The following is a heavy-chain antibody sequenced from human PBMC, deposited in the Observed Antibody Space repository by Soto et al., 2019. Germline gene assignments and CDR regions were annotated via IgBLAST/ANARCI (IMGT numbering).Heavy chain of an antibody. CDR1: GGSFSGYY. Sequence: SETLSLTCAVYGGSFSGYYWSWIRQPPGKGLEWIGEINHSGSTNYNPSLKSRVTISVDTSKNQFSLKLSSVTAADTAVYYCAREVVYCSSTSCYPSQTEQLVRTGIDYWGQGTLVTVSS. V-gene: IGHV4-34*01. J-gene: IGHJ4*02. CDR2: INHSGST. CDR3: AREVVYCSSTSCYPSQTEQLVRTGIDY. D-gene: IGHD2-2*01.